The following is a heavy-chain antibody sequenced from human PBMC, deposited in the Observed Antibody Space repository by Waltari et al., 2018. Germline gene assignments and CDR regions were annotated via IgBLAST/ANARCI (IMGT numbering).Heavy chain of an antibody. V-gene: IGHV3-21*01. CDR1: GFSFSTYA. D-gene: IGHD6-13*01. Sequence: EVHLVESGGGLVKPGGSLRLSCEASGFSFSTYAMSWVRQTPGNALGWLASIGSGGSYIDYADSMRGRFVISRDDATNSLYLHIHSLRAEDTAMYYCAREGQQLARYLDSWGQGTLVTVSS. CDR3: AREGQQLARYLDS. J-gene: IGHJ4*02. CDR2: IGSGGSYI.